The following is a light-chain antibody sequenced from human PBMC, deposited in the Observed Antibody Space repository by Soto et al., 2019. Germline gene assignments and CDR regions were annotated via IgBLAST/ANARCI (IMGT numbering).Light chain of an antibody. Sequence: DIQMTQSPLSLSGSVGDRVTITCRASETITSYLNWYQQKPGKAPKLLIYAASSLHTGVPSRFSGSGFGTDFTLTLNSLQPEDFASYFCQETYRSLTFGGGTKVDI. V-gene: IGKV1-39*01. CDR3: QETYRSLT. CDR2: AAS. J-gene: IGKJ4*01. CDR1: ETITSY.